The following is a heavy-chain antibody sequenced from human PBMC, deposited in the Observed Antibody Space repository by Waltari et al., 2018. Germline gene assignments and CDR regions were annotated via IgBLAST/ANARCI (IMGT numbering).Heavy chain of an antibody. CDR1: GYSFTSYW. CDR3: ARLQSSSWLNDAFDI. Sequence: EVQLVQAGAEVKKPGESLKISCKGSGYSFTSYWLGWVRQLPGKGLEWMGIIYPGDSDTRYSPSFQGQVTISADKSISTAYLQWSSLKASDTAMYYCARLQSSSWLNDAFDIWGQGTMVTVSS. V-gene: IGHV5-51*01. J-gene: IGHJ3*02. CDR2: IYPGDSDT. D-gene: IGHD6-13*01.